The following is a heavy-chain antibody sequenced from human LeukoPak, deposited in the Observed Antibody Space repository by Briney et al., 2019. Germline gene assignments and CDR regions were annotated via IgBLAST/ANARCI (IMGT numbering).Heavy chain of an antibody. J-gene: IGHJ4*02. CDR1: GFTFSSYE. V-gene: IGHV3-48*03. CDR3: ARETADCGGDCFDY. Sequence: GGSLRLSCATSGFTFSSYEFNWVRQAPGKGLEWVSYIGVGGTSIYYADSARGRFTTSRDNAENSLYLEMNSLRAEDTAVYYCARETADCGGDCFDYWGQGTLVTVFS. CDR2: IGVGGTSI. D-gene: IGHD2-21*01.